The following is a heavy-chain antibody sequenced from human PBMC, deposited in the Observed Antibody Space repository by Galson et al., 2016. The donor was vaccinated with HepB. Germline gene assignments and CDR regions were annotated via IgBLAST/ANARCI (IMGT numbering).Heavy chain of an antibody. V-gene: IGHV3-9*01. CDR2: INWKSNRA. D-gene: IGHD6-19*01. CDR1: GFTFYNHA. CDR3: VKDGVAAAGFLSRFDH. Sequence: LRLSCAASGFTFYNHAMHWVRKAPGEGLEWVSSINWKSNRAGYADSVRGRFTISRDNDKKSVYLEMHSLRLEDTALYYCVKDGVAAAGFLSRFDHRGQGIMVTVST. J-gene: IGHJ4*02.